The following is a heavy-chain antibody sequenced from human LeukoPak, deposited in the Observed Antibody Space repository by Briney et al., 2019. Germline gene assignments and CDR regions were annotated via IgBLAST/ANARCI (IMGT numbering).Heavy chain of an antibody. J-gene: IGHJ4*02. CDR2: INPSGGST. CDR3: ATGSSSSVFDY. CDR1: GYTLTSYY. D-gene: IGHD6-6*01. Sequence: ASVKVSRKASGYTLTSYYMHWVRQAPGQGLEWMGIINPSGGSTSYAQKFQGRVTMTRDMSTSTVYMELSSLRSEDTAVYYCATGSSSSVFDYWGQGTLVTVSS. V-gene: IGHV1-46*01.